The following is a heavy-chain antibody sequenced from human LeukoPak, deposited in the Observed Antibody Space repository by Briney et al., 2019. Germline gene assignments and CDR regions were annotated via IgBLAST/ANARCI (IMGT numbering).Heavy chain of an antibody. D-gene: IGHD6-19*01. CDR3: ARAFSGHSSVWLAPGYYSYYYGMDV. CDR2: ISYDGSDK. CDR1: AFTFSSFG. V-gene: IGHV3-30*03. J-gene: IGHJ6*02. Sequence: GRSLRLSCTASAFTFSSFGMHWVRQAPGKGLEWVAVISYDGSDKYYGDSVKGRFTISRDYSKNTLSLQMNSLRFEDTAIYYCARAFSGHSSVWLAPGYYSYYYGMDVWCQGTTVTVS.